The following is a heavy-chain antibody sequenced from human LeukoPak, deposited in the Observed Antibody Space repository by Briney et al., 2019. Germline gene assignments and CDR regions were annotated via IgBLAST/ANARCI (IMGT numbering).Heavy chain of an antibody. CDR3: ARGCSGGSCYESKFDP. J-gene: IGHJ5*02. CDR1: GFTFSSYW. D-gene: IGHD2-15*01. CDR2: INQDGSEK. V-gene: IGHV3-7*01. Sequence: GGSLRLSCAASGFTFSSYWMSWVRRAPGKGLEWVANINQDGSEKYYVDSAKGRFTISRDNAKNSLYLQMNSLRAEDTAVYYCARGCSGGSCYESKFDPWGQGTLVTVSS.